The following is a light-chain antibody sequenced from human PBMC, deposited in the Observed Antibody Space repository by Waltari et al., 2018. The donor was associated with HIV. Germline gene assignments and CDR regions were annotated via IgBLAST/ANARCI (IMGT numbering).Light chain of an antibody. CDR3: ASFTGDNTVM. CDR1: DPDFSLYKF. Sequence: AVTQPPSVSGLPGQSPTISFTGDDPDFSLYKFVSWYQQHSGKTPRLILYDLDSRASGVSDRFSGSMSGNTASLTISGLRAEDEGHYYCASFTGDNTVMFGGGTEVTVL. CDR2: DLD. V-gene: IGLV2-14*03. J-gene: IGLJ3*02.